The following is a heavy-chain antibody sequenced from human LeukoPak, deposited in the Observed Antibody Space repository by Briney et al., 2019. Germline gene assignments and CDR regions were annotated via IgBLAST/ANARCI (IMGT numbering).Heavy chain of an antibody. CDR3: AKDHSSGWPYCFPY. CDR2: ISASGGST. CDR1: GFTFSSYA. Sequence: GGYLRLSCAASGFTFSSYAMSWVRQAPGKGLEWVSAISASGGSTYYADSVKGRFTISRDNSKNTLFLQMNSLRAEDTAVYYCAKDHSSGWPYCFPYWGQGTLVTVSS. V-gene: IGHV3-23*01. J-gene: IGHJ4*02. D-gene: IGHD6-19*01.